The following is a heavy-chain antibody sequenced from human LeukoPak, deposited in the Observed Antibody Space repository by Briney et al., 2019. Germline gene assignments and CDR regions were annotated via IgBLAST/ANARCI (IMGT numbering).Heavy chain of an antibody. Sequence: PSETLSLTCTVSGGSISSSSYYWGWIRQPPGKGLEWIGSIYYSGNTYYNPSFKSRVSISVDTSKNQFSLKLSSVTAADTAVYYCARPYPSYGDYLADAFDIWGQGTMVTVSS. CDR3: ARPYPSYGDYLADAFDI. D-gene: IGHD4-17*01. J-gene: IGHJ3*02. V-gene: IGHV4-39*01. CDR2: IYYSGNT. CDR1: GGSISSSSYY.